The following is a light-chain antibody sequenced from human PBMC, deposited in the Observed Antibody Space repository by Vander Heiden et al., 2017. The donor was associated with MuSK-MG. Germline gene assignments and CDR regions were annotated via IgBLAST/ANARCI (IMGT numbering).Light chain of an antibody. Sequence: DIVMTQTPLSLSVTPGQPASISCKSSQSLLHSDGKTYFYWYLQKPGQPPHLLIYEGSNRCSGVPDRFSGSGSGTDFTLKISRVEAEDVGVYYCRQTIQHPLTFGQGTKMEIK. CDR3: RQTIQHPLT. V-gene: IGKV2D-29*01. CDR1: QSLLHSDGKTY. CDR2: EGS. J-gene: IGKJ2*01.